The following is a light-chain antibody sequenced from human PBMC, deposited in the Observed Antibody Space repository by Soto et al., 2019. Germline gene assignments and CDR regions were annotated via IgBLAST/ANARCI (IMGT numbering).Light chain of an antibody. CDR1: QSISSW. CDR3: QQYNSYSWT. Sequence: DIQMTQSPSTLSASVGDRVTLTCRASQSISSWLAWYQQKPGKAPKLLIYKASSLESGVPSRFSGSGSGTEFTLTISSLQPDDFATYYCQQYNSYSWTFGQGTEVEIK. V-gene: IGKV1-5*03. CDR2: KAS. J-gene: IGKJ1*01.